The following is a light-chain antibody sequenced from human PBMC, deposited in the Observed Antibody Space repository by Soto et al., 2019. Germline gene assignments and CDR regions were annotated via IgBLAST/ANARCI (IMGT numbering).Light chain of an antibody. CDR2: DAS. V-gene: IGKV3D-15*01. J-gene: IGKJ1*01. Sequence: RVMTQSPDTLSVSPGERATLSCRASETVSSNLAWYQQKPGQAPRLLIYDASTRATGIPARFIGNRSGTEVTLTIISLQSEDFAVYYCQQYNNWWTFGQGTKVEIK. CDR3: QQYNNWWT. CDR1: ETVSSN.